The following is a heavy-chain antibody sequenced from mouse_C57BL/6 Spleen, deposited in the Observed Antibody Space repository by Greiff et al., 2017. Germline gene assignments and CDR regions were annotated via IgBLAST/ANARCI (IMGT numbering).Heavy chain of an antibody. CDR3: ARATTVVGRYFDY. V-gene: IGHV1-22*01. CDR1: GYTFTDYN. D-gene: IGHD1-1*01. Sequence: VQLQQSGPELVKPGASVKMSCKASGYTFTDYNMHWVKQSHGKSLAWIGYINPNNGGTSYNQKFKGKATLTVNKSSSTAYMELRSLTSEDSAVYYCARATTVVGRYFDYWGQGTTLTVSS. CDR2: INPNNGGT. J-gene: IGHJ2*01.